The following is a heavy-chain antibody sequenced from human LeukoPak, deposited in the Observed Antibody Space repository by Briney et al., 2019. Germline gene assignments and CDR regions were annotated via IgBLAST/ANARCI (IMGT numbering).Heavy chain of an antibody. V-gene: IGHV3-48*03. Sequence: PGGSLRLSCAASGFTFSSYEMNWVRQAPGKGLEWVSYISSSGSTIYYADSVKGRFTISRDNAKNSLYLQMNSLRAEDTAVYYRARDSAGSSMDVWGQGTTVTVSS. D-gene: IGHD3-10*01. CDR3: ARDSAGSSMDV. CDR1: GFTFSSYE. CDR2: ISSSGSTI. J-gene: IGHJ6*02.